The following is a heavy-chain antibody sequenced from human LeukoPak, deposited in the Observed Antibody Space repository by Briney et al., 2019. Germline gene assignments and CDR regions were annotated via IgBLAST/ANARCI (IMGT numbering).Heavy chain of an antibody. CDR1: GYTFTSYG. V-gene: IGHV1-69*13. CDR2: IIPIFGTA. Sequence: SVKVSCKASGYTFTSYGISWVRQAPGQGLEWMGGIIPIFGTANYAQKFQGRVTITADESTSTAYMELSSLRSEDTAVYYCARSGYCTNGVCVNWFDPWGQGTLVTVSS. J-gene: IGHJ5*02. CDR3: ARSGYCTNGVCVNWFDP. D-gene: IGHD2-8*01.